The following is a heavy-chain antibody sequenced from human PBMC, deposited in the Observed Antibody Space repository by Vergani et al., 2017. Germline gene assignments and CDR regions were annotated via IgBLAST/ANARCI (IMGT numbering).Heavy chain of an antibody. D-gene: IGHD3-3*01. CDR1: GYTFTSYY. Sequence: QVQLVQSGAALKKPGASVKVSCKASGYTFTSYYMHWVRQAPGQGLEWMGIINPSGGSTSYAQKFQGRVTMTRDTSTSTVYMELSSLESEDTAVYYCARADYDFWSGYYYYYYYMAVWGKGTSVTVSS. V-gene: IGHV1-46*03. CDR3: ARADYDFWSGYYYYYYYMAV. J-gene: IGHJ6*03. CDR2: INPSGGST.